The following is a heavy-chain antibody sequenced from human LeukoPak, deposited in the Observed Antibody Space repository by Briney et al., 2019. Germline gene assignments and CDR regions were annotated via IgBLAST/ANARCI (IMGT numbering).Heavy chain of an antibody. CDR3: GRGGYFDY. Sequence: SETLSLTCAVYGGSFSGYYWSWIRQPPGKGLEWIGEINHSGSTNYNPSLKSRVTILVDTSKNQFSLKLSSVTAADTAVYYCGRGGYFDYWGQGTLVTVSS. CDR2: INHSGST. CDR1: GGSFSGYY. J-gene: IGHJ4*02. V-gene: IGHV4-34*01.